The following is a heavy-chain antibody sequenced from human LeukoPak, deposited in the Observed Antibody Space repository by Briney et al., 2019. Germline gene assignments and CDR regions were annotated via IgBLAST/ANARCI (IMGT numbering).Heavy chain of an antibody. CDR1: GFTFSTYS. D-gene: IGHD2/OR15-2a*01. CDR3: ASSYYAYTAFDI. CDR2: ISRSSSTI. Sequence: GGSLRLSCAASGFTFSTYSMNWVRQAPGKGLEWVSYISRSSSTIYYADSVKGRFTISRDNAKNSLDLQMNSLRAEDTALYYCASSYYAYTAFDIWGQGTMVTVSS. J-gene: IGHJ3*02. V-gene: IGHV3-48*01.